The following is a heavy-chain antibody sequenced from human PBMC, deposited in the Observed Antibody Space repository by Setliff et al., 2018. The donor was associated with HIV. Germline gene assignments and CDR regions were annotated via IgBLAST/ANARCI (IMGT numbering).Heavy chain of an antibody. CDR3: ASPNVVVVTASVSDAFDI. CDR1: GFTFSNYW. CDR2: INTDGSSI. D-gene: IGHD2-21*02. V-gene: IGHV3-74*01. J-gene: IGHJ3*02. Sequence: LRLSCVASGFTFSNYWMHWVRQAPGKGLVWVSRINTDGSSISHADSVKGRFTISRDNAKNTLFLQMNSLRAEDTAVYYCASPNVVVVTASVSDAFDIWGQGTMVTVSS.